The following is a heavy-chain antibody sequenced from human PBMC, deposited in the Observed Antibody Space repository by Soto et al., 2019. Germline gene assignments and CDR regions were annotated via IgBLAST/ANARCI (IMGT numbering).Heavy chain of an antibody. D-gene: IGHD6-13*01. CDR2: IIPILGIA. J-gene: IGHJ6*03. Sequence: GASVKVSCKASGGTFSSYTISWVRQAPGQGLEWMGRIIPILGIANYAQKFQGRVTITADKSTSTAYMELSSLRSEDTAVYYCAREGIAAPSQEYYYYYYYMDVWGKWTTVTVSS. CDR1: GGTFSSYT. CDR3: AREGIAAPSQEYYYYYYYMDV. V-gene: IGHV1-69*04.